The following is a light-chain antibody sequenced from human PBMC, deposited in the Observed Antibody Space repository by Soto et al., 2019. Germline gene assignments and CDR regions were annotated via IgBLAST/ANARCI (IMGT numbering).Light chain of an antibody. CDR3: QTRGTGRV. Sequence: QAVVTQSPSASASLGASVKLTCTLISGHNTYAIAWHQQQPEKGPRYLMKLNSDGSHSKGDGIPDRFSGSSSGAERYLTISSLQSEDEADHYCQTRGTGRVFGGGTKLTVL. CDR2: LNSDGSH. J-gene: IGLJ3*02. CDR1: SGHNTYA. V-gene: IGLV4-69*01.